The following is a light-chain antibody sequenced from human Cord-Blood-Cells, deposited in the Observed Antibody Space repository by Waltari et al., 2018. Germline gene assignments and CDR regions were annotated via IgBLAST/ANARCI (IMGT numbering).Light chain of an antibody. J-gene: IGKJ3*01. Sequence: DIQMTQSPSSLTASVGDRFTITCRASQGISKYLAWYQQKPGKVPKLLIYAASTLQSGVPSRFSGSGSGTDFTLTISSLQPEDVATYYCQKYNSAPPFTFGPGTKVDIK. CDR2: AAS. V-gene: IGKV1-27*01. CDR3: QKYNSAPPFT. CDR1: QGISKY.